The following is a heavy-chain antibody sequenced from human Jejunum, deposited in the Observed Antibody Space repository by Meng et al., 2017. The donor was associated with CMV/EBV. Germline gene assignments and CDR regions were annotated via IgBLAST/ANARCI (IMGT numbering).Heavy chain of an antibody. CDR3: ARAYTYYFDTTGYYLDY. Sequence: SGNYYWSWIRQPPGKGLEWIGYIYYSGRTNYNPSLKSRVTISVDTSKNQFSLNLSSVTAADTAVYFCARAYTYYFDTTGYYLDYWGQGTRVTVSS. D-gene: IGHD3-22*01. V-gene: IGHV4-61*01. J-gene: IGHJ4*02. CDR2: IYYSGRT. CDR1: SGNYY.